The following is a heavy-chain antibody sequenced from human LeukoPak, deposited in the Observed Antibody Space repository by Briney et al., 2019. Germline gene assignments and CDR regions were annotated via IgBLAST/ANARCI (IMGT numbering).Heavy chain of an antibody. CDR2: IYYSGST. Sequence: SETLSLTCTVSGGSISSSSYYWGWIRQPPGKGLEWIGSIYYSGSTYYDPSLKSRVTISVDTSKNQFSLKLSTVTAADTAVYYCARESRYYDFWSGYHYYYYYMDVWGKGTTVTVSS. V-gene: IGHV4-39*07. D-gene: IGHD3-3*01. J-gene: IGHJ6*03. CDR1: GGSISSSSYY. CDR3: ARESRYYDFWSGYHYYYYYMDV.